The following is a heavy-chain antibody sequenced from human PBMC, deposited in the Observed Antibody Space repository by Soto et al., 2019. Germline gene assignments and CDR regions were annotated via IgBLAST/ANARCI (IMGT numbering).Heavy chain of an antibody. V-gene: IGHV6-1*01. CDR2: TYYRSKWYN. D-gene: IGHD6-19*01. Sequence: PSQTLSLTCAISGDSVSSNSAAWNWIRQSPSRGLEWLGRTYYRSKWYNDYAVSVKSRITINPDTSKNQFSLQLNSVTPEDTAVYYCARDEVAVAGTGSYYYGMDVWGQGTTVTGSS. J-gene: IGHJ6*02. CDR1: GDSVSSNSAA. CDR3: ARDEVAVAGTGSYYYGMDV.